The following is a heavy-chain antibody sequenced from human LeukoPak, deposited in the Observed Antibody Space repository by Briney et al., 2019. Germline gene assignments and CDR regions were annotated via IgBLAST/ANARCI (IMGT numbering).Heavy chain of an antibody. J-gene: IGHJ5*02. Sequence: PGGSLRLSCAASGFAFNFYAMTWVRQAPGKRPQWVSTINASGGNTYYAESVRGRFTISRDNPKDTLYLQLNSLTAEGTAIYYCAKPISGGLAVSADWFDPWGQGTLVAVSS. CDR3: AKPISGGLAVSADWFDP. CDR2: INASGGNT. V-gene: IGHV3-23*01. D-gene: IGHD6-19*01. CDR1: GFAFNFYA.